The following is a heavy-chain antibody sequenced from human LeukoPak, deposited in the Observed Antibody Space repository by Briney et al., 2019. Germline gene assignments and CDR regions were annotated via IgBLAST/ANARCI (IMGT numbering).Heavy chain of an antibody. V-gene: IGHV3-30*04. CDR3: AKGGYGSGSYYNLNFDF. CDR2: ISYDGSNK. CDR1: GFTFSSYA. D-gene: IGHD3-10*01. J-gene: IGHJ4*02. Sequence: HTGRSLRLSCAASGFTFSSYAMHWVRQAPGKGLEWVAVISYDGSNKYYADSVKGRFTISRDNAKNSLYLQMNSLRAEDTALYYCAKGGYGSGSYYNLNFDFWGQGTLVTVSS.